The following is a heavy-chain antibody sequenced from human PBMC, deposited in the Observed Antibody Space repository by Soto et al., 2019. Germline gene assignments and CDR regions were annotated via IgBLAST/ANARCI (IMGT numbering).Heavy chain of an antibody. CDR3: ARSPPRVEKNNYAGGWFDP. CDR1: GYPFTKYD. CDR2: INPNSGNT. D-gene: IGHD4-4*01. J-gene: IGHJ5*02. V-gene: IGHV1-8*01. Sequence: GASVKVSCKASGYPFTKYDINWVLQATGQGLEWMGWINPNSGNTGYSQKFQGRVTMTRNTSISTAYMELSSLRFDDTAVYYCARSPPRVEKNNYAGGWFDPWGQGTQVTVSS.